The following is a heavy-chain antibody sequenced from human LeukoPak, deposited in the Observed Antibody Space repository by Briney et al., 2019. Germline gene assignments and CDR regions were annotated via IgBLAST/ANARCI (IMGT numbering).Heavy chain of an antibody. V-gene: IGHV4-38-2*02. CDR2: IYHSGST. D-gene: IGHD6-19*01. J-gene: IGHJ5*02. CDR3: ARDYSSGWYFYGWFDP. CDR1: GYSISSGYY. Sequence: SETLSLTCTVSGYSISSGYYWGWIRQPPGKGLEWIGSIYHSGSTYYNPSLKSRVTISVDTSKNQFSLKLSSVTAADTAVYYCARDYSSGWYFYGWFDPWGQGTLVTVSS.